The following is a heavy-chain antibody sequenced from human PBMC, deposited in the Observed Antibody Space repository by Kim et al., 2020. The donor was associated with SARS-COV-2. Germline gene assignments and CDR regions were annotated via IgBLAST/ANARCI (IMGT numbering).Heavy chain of an antibody. CDR3: ARGWYCSSTSCYGMRYGGMDV. CDR1: GFTFSSYG. Sequence: GGSLRLSCAASGFTFSSYGMHWVRQAPGKGLEWVAVIWYDGSNKYYADSVKGRFTISRDNSKNTLYLQMNSLRAEDTAVYYCARGWYCSSTSCYGMRYGGMDVWGQGTTVTVSS. CDR2: IWYDGSNK. D-gene: IGHD2-2*01. J-gene: IGHJ6*02. V-gene: IGHV3-33*01.